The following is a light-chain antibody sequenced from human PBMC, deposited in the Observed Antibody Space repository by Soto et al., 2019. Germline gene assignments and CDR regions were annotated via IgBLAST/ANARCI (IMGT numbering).Light chain of an antibody. J-gene: IGKJ4*01. CDR3: QPSYDTPFP. Sequence: DIQMTQSPVSLSASVGDRVTITCRASQTISRNLNWYQQKPGKAPKLLIFAASSLQSGVPLRFSGSGSGTDFTLPTAGLKPEDFATNYFQPSYDTPFPFGGGTKLDIK. CDR2: AAS. CDR1: QTISRN. V-gene: IGKV1-39*01.